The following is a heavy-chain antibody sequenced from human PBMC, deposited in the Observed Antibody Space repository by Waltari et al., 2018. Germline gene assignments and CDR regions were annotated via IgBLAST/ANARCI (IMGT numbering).Heavy chain of an antibody. CDR2: INPNSGGT. Sequence: QVQLVQSGAEVKKPGASVKVSCKASGYIFSGYYMHWVRQAPGQGLEWMGWINPNSGGTNYAQKFLGRVTMTRDTSISTTYMELRRLRSDDTAVYYCAREYRRTAWFDPWGQGTLVTVSS. J-gene: IGHJ5*02. D-gene: IGHD1-26*01. CDR1: GYIFSGYY. CDR3: AREYRRTAWFDP. V-gene: IGHV1-2*02.